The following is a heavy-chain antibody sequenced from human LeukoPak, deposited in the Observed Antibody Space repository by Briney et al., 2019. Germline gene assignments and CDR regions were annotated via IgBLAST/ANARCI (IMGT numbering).Heavy chain of an antibody. CDR3: ARARPGYSSGSWCY. CDR2: INPNSGGT. CDR1: GYTFTNNY. V-gene: IGHV1-2*02. J-gene: IGHJ4*01. Sequence: GASVKVSCKASGYTFTNNYMHWVRQAPGQGLEWMGWINPNSGGTNYAQKFQGRVTMTRDTSISTAYMELSRRRSDDTAVYYCARARPGYSSGSWCYGGHGALVTVSS. D-gene: IGHD5-18*01.